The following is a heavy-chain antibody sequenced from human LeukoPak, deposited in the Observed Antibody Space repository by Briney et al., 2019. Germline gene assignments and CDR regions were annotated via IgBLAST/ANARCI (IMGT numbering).Heavy chain of an antibody. CDR2: IYSSGST. CDR3: ARSDGYGLVGI. J-gene: IGHJ3*02. D-gene: IGHD5-18*01. Sequence: SETLSLTCTVSGGSISSSSYYWGWIRQPPGKTLEWIGSIYSSGSTYYNPSLKSRVIIMIDTPKNHFSLTLSSVTAADTAVYYCARSDGYGLVGIWGQGTMVTVSS. CDR1: GGSISSSSYY. V-gene: IGHV4-39*07.